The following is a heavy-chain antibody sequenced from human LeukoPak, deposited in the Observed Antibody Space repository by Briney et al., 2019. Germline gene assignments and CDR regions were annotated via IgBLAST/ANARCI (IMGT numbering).Heavy chain of an antibody. CDR2: IYYRGST. CDR1: GGSISSYY. CDR3: ARDSLLRYFDSSLYSYGMDV. Sequence: SETLSLTCTASGGSISSYYWSWIRQPPPKGLERIWYIYYRGSTYYHPSLKSRVTISVDTSNNQFSLKLSSVTAADTAVYYCARDSLLRYFDSSLYSYGMDVWGQGTTVTVSS. J-gene: IGHJ6*02. D-gene: IGHD3-9*01. V-gene: IGHV4-59*01.